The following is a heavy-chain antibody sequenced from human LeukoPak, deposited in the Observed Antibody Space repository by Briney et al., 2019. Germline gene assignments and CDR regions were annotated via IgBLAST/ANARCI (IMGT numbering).Heavy chain of an antibody. V-gene: IGHV4-59*08. D-gene: IGHD6-19*01. J-gene: IGHJ1*01. Sequence: KPSETLSLTCTVSGGSISSYYWSWIRQPPGKGLEWIGHIYYSGSTNYNPSLKSRVTISVDTSKNQFSLKLSSVTAADTAVYYCASAVAVAGTGYFQHWGQGTLVTVSS. CDR3: ASAVAVAGTGYFQH. CDR2: IYYSGST. CDR1: GGSISSYY.